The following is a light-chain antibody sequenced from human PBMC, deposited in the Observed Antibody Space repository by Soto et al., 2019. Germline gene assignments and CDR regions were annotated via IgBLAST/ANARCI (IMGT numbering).Light chain of an antibody. CDR1: SSDVGAYNS. CDR2: EVR. J-gene: IGLJ2*01. Sequence: QSALTQPASVSGSPGQSITISCTGTSSDVGAYNSVSWYQQHPDKAPKLIIYEVRHRPSGVSNRFSGSKSGHTASLTISGLQAEDEADYYCSSYTRFSTLVFGGWTKLTVL. V-gene: IGLV2-14*01. CDR3: SSYTRFSTLV.